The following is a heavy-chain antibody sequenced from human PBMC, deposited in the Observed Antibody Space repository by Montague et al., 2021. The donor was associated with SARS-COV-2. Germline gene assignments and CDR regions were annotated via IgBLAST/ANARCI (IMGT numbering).Heavy chain of an antibody. D-gene: IGHD3-22*01. V-gene: IGHV3-48*03. CDR2: ISSNGSSI. CDR3: AREGYYDSSGYPLSY. Sequence: SLRLSCAASGFTFSSYEMNWVRQAPVKGLEWVSYISSNGSSIYYXDSVKGRFAISRDNAKNSLYLQMNSLRAEDTAVYYCAREGYYDSSGYPLSYWGQGTLVTVSS. J-gene: IGHJ4*02. CDR1: GFTFSSYE.